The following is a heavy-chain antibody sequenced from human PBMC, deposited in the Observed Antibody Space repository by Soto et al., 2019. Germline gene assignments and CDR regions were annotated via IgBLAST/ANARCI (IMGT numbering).Heavy chain of an antibody. D-gene: IGHD3-10*01. V-gene: IGHV3-15*07. CDR3: TTDQIPFYGNWFDP. J-gene: IGHJ5*02. CDR2: IKSKTDGGTT. CDR1: GFTFSNAW. Sequence: EVQLVESGGGLVKPGGSLRLSCAASGFTFSNAWMNWVRQAPGKGLEWVGRIKSKTDGGTTDYAAPVKGRFTISRDDSKNTLYPQMNSLKTEDTAVYYCTTDQIPFYGNWFDPWGQGTLVTVSS.